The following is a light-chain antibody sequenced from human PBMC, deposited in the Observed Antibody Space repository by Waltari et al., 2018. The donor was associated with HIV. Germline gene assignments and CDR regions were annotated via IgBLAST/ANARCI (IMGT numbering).Light chain of an antibody. CDR2: INSEGTY. J-gene: IGLJ2*01. V-gene: IGLV4-69*01. Sequence: QLVLTQSPSASASLGASVRLTCTLSSGHSTYAIAWHQQRPEKGPRYLMRINSEGTYNKRAGIPDRFSGSSSGAERYLSIASLQSEDEADYYCQTWGTGMVFGGGTKLTVL. CDR1: SGHSTYA. CDR3: QTWGTGMV.